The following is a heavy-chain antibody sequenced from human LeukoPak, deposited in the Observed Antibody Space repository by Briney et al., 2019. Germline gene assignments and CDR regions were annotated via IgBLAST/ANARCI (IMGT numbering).Heavy chain of an antibody. CDR3: ARDYGCKGDY. V-gene: IGHV4-59*01. Sequence: SESLTLTCTASGGSLSRYSWSWIRQPPGKGLEWFGYISYSGSTNYNPSLKIRVSILVDTSKNQFSLKLTSVTAADTAVYYCARDYGCKGDYWGQGTLVTVSS. D-gene: IGHD4-17*01. J-gene: IGHJ4*02. CDR2: ISYSGST. CDR1: GGSLSRYS.